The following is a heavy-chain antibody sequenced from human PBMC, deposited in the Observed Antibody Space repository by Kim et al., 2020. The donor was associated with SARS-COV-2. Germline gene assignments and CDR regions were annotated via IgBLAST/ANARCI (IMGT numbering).Heavy chain of an antibody. J-gene: IGHJ4*02. CDR3: AKDFLISARSSWYPDY. Sequence: GGSLRLSCAASGFTFSSYGMHWVRQAPGKGLEWVAVISYDGSNKYYADSVKGRFTISRDNSKNTLYLQMNSLRAEDTAVYYCAKDFLISARSSWYPDYWGQGTLVTVSS. CDR2: ISYDGSNK. CDR1: GFTFSSYG. D-gene: IGHD6-13*01. V-gene: IGHV3-30*18.